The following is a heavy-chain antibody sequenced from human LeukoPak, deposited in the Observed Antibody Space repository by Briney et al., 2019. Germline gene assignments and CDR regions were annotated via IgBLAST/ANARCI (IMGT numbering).Heavy chain of an antibody. V-gene: IGHV3-21*01. J-gene: IGHJ4*02. CDR1: GFTFSSYS. Sequence: GGSLRLSCAASGFTFSSYSMNWVRQAPGKGLQWVSSISSSSSYIYYADSVKGRFTSSRDNAKNSLYLQMNSLRAEDTAVYYCASDYYGSGSYYYWGQGTLVTVSS. CDR2: ISSSSSYI. CDR3: ASDYYGSGSYYY. D-gene: IGHD3-10*01.